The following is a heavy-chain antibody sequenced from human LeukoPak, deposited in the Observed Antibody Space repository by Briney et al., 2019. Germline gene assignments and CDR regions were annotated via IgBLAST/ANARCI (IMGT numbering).Heavy chain of an antibody. V-gene: IGHV3-21*01. CDR3: ATESIGRHYDY. Sequence: KTGGSLRLSCAASGFSFSSYGFNWVRQAPGKGLEWVSSIGPTGTDTYHADSVKGRFTISSDNAKNSLYLQMDSLRAEDTAVYYCATESIGRHYDYWGQGTLLTVSS. CDR2: IGPTGTDT. J-gene: IGHJ4*02. D-gene: IGHD3-3*02. CDR1: GFSFSSYG.